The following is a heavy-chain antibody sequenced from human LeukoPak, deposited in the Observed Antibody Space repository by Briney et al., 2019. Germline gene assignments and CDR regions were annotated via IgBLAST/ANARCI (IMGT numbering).Heavy chain of an antibody. CDR3: ARAPGIALEY. D-gene: IGHD6-13*01. CDR2: INHDGREK. CDR1: AFTFSVDW. J-gene: IGHJ4*02. Sequence: TPGCLRLSCAGAAFTFSVDWMSWVRQAPGKGLGWVANINHDGREKNYVDSVKGRFTTSRTNAKNSLYLQMNSLRVKDTAVYYCARAPGIALEYWGQGSLVTVSS. V-gene: IGHV3-7*03.